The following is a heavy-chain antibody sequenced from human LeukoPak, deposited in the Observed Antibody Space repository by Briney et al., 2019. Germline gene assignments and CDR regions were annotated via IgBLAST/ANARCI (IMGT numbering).Heavy chain of an antibody. J-gene: IGHJ3*02. Sequence: TGGSLRLSCAASGFTFSSYEMNWVRQAPGKGLEWVSYISSSGSTIYYADSVKGRFTISRDNAKNSLYLQMNSLRAEDTAVYYCARERPVVVVPAADYYLSSDAFDIWGQGTMVTVSS. D-gene: IGHD2-2*01. CDR2: ISSSGSTI. CDR3: ARERPVVVVPAADYYLSSDAFDI. V-gene: IGHV3-48*03. CDR1: GFTFSSYE.